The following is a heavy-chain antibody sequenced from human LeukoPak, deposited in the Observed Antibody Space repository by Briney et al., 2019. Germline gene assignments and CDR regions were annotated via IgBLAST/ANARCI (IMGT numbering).Heavy chain of an antibody. D-gene: IGHD3-3*01. CDR3: ARERQNKDFWSGGDY. CDR1: GFTFSSYA. Sequence: GGSLRLSCAASGFTFSSYAMHWVRQAPGKGLEWVAVISYDGSNKYYADSVKGRFTISRDNSKNTLYLQMNSLRAEDTAVYYCARERQNKDFWSGGDYWGQGTLVTVSS. CDR2: ISYDGSNK. J-gene: IGHJ4*02. V-gene: IGHV3-30-3*01.